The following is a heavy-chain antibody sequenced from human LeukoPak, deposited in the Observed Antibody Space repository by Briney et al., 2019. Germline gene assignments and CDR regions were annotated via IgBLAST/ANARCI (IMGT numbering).Heavy chain of an antibody. D-gene: IGHD1-1*01. CDR2: ISGSGGST. CDR3: AKVQYYYYYMDV. Sequence: GGSLRLSCAASGFTFSSYGMSWVRQAPGKGLEWVSAISGSGGSTYYADSVKGRLTISRDNSKNTLYLQMNSLRAEDTAVYYCAKVQYYYYYMDVWGKGTTVTISS. J-gene: IGHJ6*03. V-gene: IGHV3-23*01. CDR1: GFTFSSYG.